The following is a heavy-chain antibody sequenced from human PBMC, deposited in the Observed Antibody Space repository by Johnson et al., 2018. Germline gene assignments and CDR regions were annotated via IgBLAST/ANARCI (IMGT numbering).Heavy chain of an antibody. CDR3: AREGGDYGMDV. Sequence: VQLLESGAEVKKXGSSXKVXCKASGGTFSSYAIRWVRQAPGQGLEWMGGIIPIFGTANYAQKFQGRVTITADASTSTAYMELSSLGSEDTAVYYCAREGGDYGMDVWGQGTTVTVSS. D-gene: IGHD3-16*01. V-gene: IGHV1-69*01. CDR1: GGTFSSYA. CDR2: IIPIFGTA. J-gene: IGHJ6*02.